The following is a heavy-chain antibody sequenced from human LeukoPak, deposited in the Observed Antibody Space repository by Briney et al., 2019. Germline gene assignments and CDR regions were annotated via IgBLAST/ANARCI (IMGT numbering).Heavy chain of an antibody. Sequence: SETLSLTCTVSGGSISSSSYCWGWIRQPPGKGLEWIGSIYYSGSTYYNPSLKSRVTISVDTSKNQFSLKLSSVTAADTAVYYCGGREDYYYYYMDVWGKGTTVTISS. CDR3: GGREDYYYYYMDV. J-gene: IGHJ6*03. D-gene: IGHD1-26*01. CDR1: GGSISSSSYC. V-gene: IGHV4-39*01. CDR2: IYYSGST.